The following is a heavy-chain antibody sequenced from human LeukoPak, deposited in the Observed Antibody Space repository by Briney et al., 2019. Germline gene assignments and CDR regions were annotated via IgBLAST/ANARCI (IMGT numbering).Heavy chain of an antibody. CDR3: TRDSSGWGDAFDI. Sequence: PGGSLRLSCTASGFTFGDYAMSWVRQAPGKGLEWVGFIRSKAYGGTTEYAASVKGRFTISRDDSKSIACLQMNSLKTEDTAVYYCTRDSSGWGDAFDIWGQGTMVTVSS. D-gene: IGHD6-19*01. CDR1: GFTFGDYA. J-gene: IGHJ3*02. V-gene: IGHV3-49*04. CDR2: IRSKAYGGTT.